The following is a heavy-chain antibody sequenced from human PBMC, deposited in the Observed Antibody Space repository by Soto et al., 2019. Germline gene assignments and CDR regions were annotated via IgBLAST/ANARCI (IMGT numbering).Heavy chain of an antibody. V-gene: IGHV4-59*01. D-gene: IGHD3-3*01. CDR2: IYYSGST. CDR1: GGSISSYY. J-gene: IGHJ2*01. Sequence: QVQLQESGPGLVKPSETLSLTCTVSGGSISSYYWSWIRQPPGKGLEWIGYIYYSGSTNYNPSLKSRVTISVDTSKNQFSLKLSSVTAADTAVYYCAREPAWSGWSKPKRYWYFDLWGRGTLVTVSS. CDR3: AREPAWSGWSKPKRYWYFDL.